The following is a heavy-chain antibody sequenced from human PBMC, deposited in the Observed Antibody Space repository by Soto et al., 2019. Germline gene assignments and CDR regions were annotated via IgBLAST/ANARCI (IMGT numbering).Heavy chain of an antibody. J-gene: IGHJ5*02. V-gene: IGHV4-34*01. D-gene: IGHD3-3*01. CDR2: IDHSGYT. CDR1: GGSFSGYY. Sequence: QVQLQQWGAGLLKPSETLSLTCAVYGGSFSGYYWNWIRQPPGKGLEWIGEIDHSGYTNYNPSLKSRVTISVDTSKNQFSLRLTSVTAADTAVYYCARVRDWFYPWGQGTLVTVSS. CDR3: ARVRDWFYP.